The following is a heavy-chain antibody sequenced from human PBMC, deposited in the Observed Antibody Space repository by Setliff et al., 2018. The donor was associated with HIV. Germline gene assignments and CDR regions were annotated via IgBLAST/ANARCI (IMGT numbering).Heavy chain of an antibody. CDR1: GYNFFSYG. V-gene: IGHV1-18*01. CDR2: ISTFDGNT. D-gene: IGHD6-6*01. J-gene: IGHJ1*01. CDR3: ARDPAPSSSASYFQH. Sequence: ASVKVSCKASGYNFFSYGISWVRQAPGQGLEWMGWISTFDGNTDYAQNVQDRVTMTTDTSTSTVYMELSSLRSEDTAVYYCARDPAPSSSASYFQHWGQGTPVTVSS.